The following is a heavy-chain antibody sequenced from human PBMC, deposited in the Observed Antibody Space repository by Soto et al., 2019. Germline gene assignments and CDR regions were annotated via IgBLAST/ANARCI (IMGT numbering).Heavy chain of an antibody. CDR1: GYSISSDYY. Sequence: SETLSLTCTVSGYSISSDYYWGWIRQSPGNGLEWIASFYHTGSTHYNPSLKSRVTISVDTSKNQFSLKLTSVTAADTAVYLCGRFPAYWGQGILVTVSS. J-gene: IGHJ4*02. CDR2: FYHTGST. CDR3: GRFPAY. V-gene: IGHV4-38-2*02.